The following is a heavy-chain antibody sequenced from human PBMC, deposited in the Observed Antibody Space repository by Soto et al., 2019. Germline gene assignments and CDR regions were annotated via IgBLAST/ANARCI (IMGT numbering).Heavy chain of an antibody. V-gene: IGHV3-23*01. CDR1: GFTFSSYA. CDR3: AKRGSGSYYDY. J-gene: IGHJ4*02. D-gene: IGHD3-10*01. Sequence: EVQLLESGGGLVQPGGSLRLSCAASGFTFSSYAMSWVRQAPGKGLERVSVISGSGGSTYYADSVKGRFTISRDNSKNTLYLQMTGLRAEDTAVYYCAKRGSGSYYDYWGQGTLVTVSS. CDR2: ISGSGGST.